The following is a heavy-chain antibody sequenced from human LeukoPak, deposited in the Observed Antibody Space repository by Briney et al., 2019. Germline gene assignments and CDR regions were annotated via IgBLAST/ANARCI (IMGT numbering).Heavy chain of an antibody. CDR3: ARGRIASGAYYYYMDV. Sequence: PSETLSLTCAVSGGSISSGGYSWSWIRQPPGKGLEWIGEINHSGSTIYNPSFKSRVTISVDTSKNQVSLKLSSVTAADTAVYYCARGRIASGAYYYYMDVWGKGTTVTISS. J-gene: IGHJ6*03. D-gene: IGHD2-21*01. CDR1: GGSISSGGYS. V-gene: IGHV4-34*01. CDR2: INHSGST.